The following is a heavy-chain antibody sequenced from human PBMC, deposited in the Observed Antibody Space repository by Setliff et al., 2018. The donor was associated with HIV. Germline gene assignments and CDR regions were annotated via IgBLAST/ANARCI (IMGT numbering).Heavy chain of an antibody. CDR2: IDPSDSYV. D-gene: IGHD3-22*01. CDR3: ARLDTSGYSHYTFYDMDV. Sequence: GESLKISCQASGYSFTSYWINWVRQMPGKGLEWMGRIDPSDSYVSYSPSFRGHVTVSADKSISTAYLQWTTLKASDTAMYYCARLDTSGYSHYTFYDMDVWGQGTTVTVSS. V-gene: IGHV5-10-1*01. CDR1: GYSFTSYW. J-gene: IGHJ6*02.